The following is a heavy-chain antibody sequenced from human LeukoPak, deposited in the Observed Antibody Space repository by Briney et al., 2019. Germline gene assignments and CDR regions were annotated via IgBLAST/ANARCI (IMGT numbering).Heavy chain of an antibody. CDR2: ISSSSSYI. J-gene: IGHJ4*02. CDR1: GFTFSSYT. Sequence: GGSLRLSCAASGFTFSSYTINWVRQAPGKGLEWVSSISSSSSYIYYADSVKGRFTISRDNAKNSLYLQMNSLRAEDTAVYYCARDLLGEVWFGELANPNFDYWGQGTLVTVSS. V-gene: IGHV3-21*01. CDR3: ARDLLGEVWFGELANPNFDY. D-gene: IGHD3-10*01.